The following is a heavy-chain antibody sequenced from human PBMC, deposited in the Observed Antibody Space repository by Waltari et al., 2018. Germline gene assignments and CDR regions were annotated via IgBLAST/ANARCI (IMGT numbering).Heavy chain of an antibody. CDR1: GGSISSYY. D-gene: IGHD1-26*01. Sequence: QVQLQESGPGLVKPSETLSLTCTVSGGSISSYYWSWIRQPAGKGLEWIGRIYTSGSTNYTPSLKSRVTMSGDTSKNQFSLKLSSVTAADTAVYYCARGYGATGRGYYFDYWGQGTLVTVSS. V-gene: IGHV4-4*07. CDR2: IYTSGST. CDR3: ARGYGATGRGYYFDY. J-gene: IGHJ4*02.